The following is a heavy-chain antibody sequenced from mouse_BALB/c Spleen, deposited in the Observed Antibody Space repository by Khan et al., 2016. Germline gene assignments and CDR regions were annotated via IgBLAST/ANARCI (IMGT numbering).Heavy chain of an antibody. CDR1: GYTFTSYW. J-gene: IGHJ2*01. Sequence: QVQLQQSGAELARPGASVKLSCKASGYTFTSYWMQWVKQRPGQGLEWIGAIYPGDGDTRYTQKFKGKATLTADKSSSTAYMQLSSLASEDSAVYYCARRGGSVPFFAWGQVTTLTVSS. CDR2: IYPGDGDT. CDR3: ARRGGSVPFFA. V-gene: IGHV1-87*01.